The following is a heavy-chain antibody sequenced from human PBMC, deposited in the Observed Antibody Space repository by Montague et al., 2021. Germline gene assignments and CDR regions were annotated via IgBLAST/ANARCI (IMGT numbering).Heavy chain of an antibody. Sequence: SGTLSLTCNVSGGSVSTGNYYWTWIRQPPGKELEWIGYIYYTGSSKYNPSLESRVTISISTSRKQFTLKLSSVTAADTAVYYCARGQWLVPYYLDSWGQGTLVTVSS. V-gene: IGHV4-61*01. D-gene: IGHD6-19*01. CDR2: IYYTGSS. J-gene: IGHJ4*02. CDR1: GGSVSTGNYY. CDR3: ARGQWLVPYYLDS.